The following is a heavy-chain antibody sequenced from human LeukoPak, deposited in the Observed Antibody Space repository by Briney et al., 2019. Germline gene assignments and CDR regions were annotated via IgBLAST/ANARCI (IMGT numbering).Heavy chain of an antibody. J-gene: IGHJ3*02. V-gene: IGHV3-66*01. CDR3: QGRRITMIVVVTASSDAFDI. D-gene: IGHD3-22*01. Sequence: PGGSLRLSCAASGFTVSSNYMSWVRQAPGKGLGWVSVIYSGGSTYYADSVKGRFTISRDNSKNTLYLQMNSLKAEDTAVYYCQGRRITMIVVVTASSDAFDIWGQGTMVTVSS. CDR1: GFTVSSNY. CDR2: IYSGGST.